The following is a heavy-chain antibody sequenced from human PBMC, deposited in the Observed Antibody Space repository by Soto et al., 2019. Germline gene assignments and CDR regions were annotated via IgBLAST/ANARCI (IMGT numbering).Heavy chain of an antibody. CDR2: ITDSGGST. CDR1: GFTFSSSG. J-gene: IGHJ4*02. Sequence: PGGSLRLSCAASGFTFSSSGMSWVRQAPGKGLEWVSGITDSGGSTYYVDSVKGRFTISRDNSKNTLSLEMNSLRAEDTAVYYCAKDSGWLHYYWGQGTLVTV. D-gene: IGHD5-12*01. CDR3: AKDSGWLHYY. V-gene: IGHV3-23*01.